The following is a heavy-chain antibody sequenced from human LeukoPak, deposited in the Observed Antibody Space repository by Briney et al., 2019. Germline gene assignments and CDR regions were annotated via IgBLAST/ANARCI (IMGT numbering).Heavy chain of an antibody. J-gene: IGHJ6*02. CDR1: GGSISSYY. CDR3: ARGPRGSSSYYYYYYGMDV. Sequence: PSETLSLTCTVSGGSISSYYWSWIRQPPGKGLEWIGYIYYSGSTNYNPSLKSRVTISVDTSKNQFSLKLSSVTAADTAVYYCARGPRGSSSYYYYYYGMDVWGQGTTVTVSS. CDR2: IYYSGST. D-gene: IGHD6-6*01. V-gene: IGHV4-59*12.